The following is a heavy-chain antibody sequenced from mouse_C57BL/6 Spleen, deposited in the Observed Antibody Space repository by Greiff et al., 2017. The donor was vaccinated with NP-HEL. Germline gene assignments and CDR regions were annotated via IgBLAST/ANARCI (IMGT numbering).Heavy chain of an antibody. CDR1: GYTFTDYE. CDR3: TRGILRYQAFDV. J-gene: IGHJ1*03. Sequence: QVQLQQSGAELVRPGASVTLSCKASGYTFTDYEMHWVKQTPVHGLEWIGAIDPETGGTAYNQKFKGKAILTADKSSSTAYMELRSLTSEDSAVYYCTRGILRYQAFDVWGTGTTVTVSS. V-gene: IGHV1-15*01. D-gene: IGHD1-1*01. CDR2: IDPETGGT.